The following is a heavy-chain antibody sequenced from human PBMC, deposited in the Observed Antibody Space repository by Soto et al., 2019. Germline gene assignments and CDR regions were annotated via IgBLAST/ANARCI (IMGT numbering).Heavy chain of an antibody. CDR1: GYTFTSYD. V-gene: IGHV1-8*01. CDR3: ARGSHYDFWSGYFYGMDV. Sequence: ASVKVSCKASGYTFTSYDINWVRQATGQGLEWMGWMDPNSGNTGYAQKFQGRVTMTRNTSISTAYMELSSLRSEDTAVYYCARGSHYDFWSGYFYGMDVWGQGTTVTVSS. J-gene: IGHJ6*02. D-gene: IGHD3-3*01. CDR2: MDPNSGNT.